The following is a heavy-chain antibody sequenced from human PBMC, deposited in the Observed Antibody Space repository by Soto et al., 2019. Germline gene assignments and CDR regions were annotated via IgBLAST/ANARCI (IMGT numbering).Heavy chain of an antibody. D-gene: IGHD3-16*01. J-gene: IGHJ2*01. Sequence: EVQMVESGGGLVQPGGSLRLSCAASGFTVSTNYMSWVRQAPGRGLEWVSVIYSGGSTYYLDSVKGRFIISRDNSKHTLYLQMSSLRAKDTAVYYGAGGGLGDWYFDLWGRGTLVTVSS. V-gene: IGHV3-66*01. CDR3: AGGGLGDWYFDL. CDR1: GFTVSTNY. CDR2: IYSGGST.